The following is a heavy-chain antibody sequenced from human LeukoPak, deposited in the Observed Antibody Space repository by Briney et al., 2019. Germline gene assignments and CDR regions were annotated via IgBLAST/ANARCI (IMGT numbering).Heavy chain of an antibody. CDR2: INHSGST. CDR1: GGSFSGYY. D-gene: IGHD3-22*01. V-gene: IGHV4-34*01. CDR3: ARGRGAYYDSSGYYYFDY. Sequence: PSETLSLTCAVYGGSFSGYYWSWIRQPPGKGLEWIGEINHSGSTNYNPSLKSRVTISVDTSKNQFSLKLSSVTAADTAVYYCARGRGAYYDSSGYYYFDYWGQGTLVTVSS. J-gene: IGHJ4*02.